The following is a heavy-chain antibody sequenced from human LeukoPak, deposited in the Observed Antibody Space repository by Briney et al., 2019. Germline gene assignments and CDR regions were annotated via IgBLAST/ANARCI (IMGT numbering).Heavy chain of an antibody. V-gene: IGHV4-61*02. CDR2: IHTSGST. D-gene: IGHD4-23*01. CDR3: ARVGNGGNELDY. Sequence: SQTLSLTCTVSGGSISSGSYYWSWIRQPAGKGLEWIGRIHTSGSTNYNPSLKSRVTISVDTSKNQFSLKLSSVTAADTAVYYCARVGNGGNELDYWGQGTLVTVSS. CDR1: GGSISSGSYY. J-gene: IGHJ4*02.